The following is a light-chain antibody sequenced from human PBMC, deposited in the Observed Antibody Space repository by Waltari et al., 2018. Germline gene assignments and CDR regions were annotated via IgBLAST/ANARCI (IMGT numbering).Light chain of an antibody. V-gene: IGKV4-1*01. Sequence: DIVMTQSPDSLAVSLGERATINCKSSQNILYSSNNKNYLAWFQQKPGQPPKLLIYSASTRESGVPERFSGSGSGTDFTLTISRLEPEDFAVYYCQQYGNSPGTFGQGTKVEIK. CDR1: QNILYSSNNKNY. CDR3: QQYGNSPGT. CDR2: SAS. J-gene: IGKJ1*01.